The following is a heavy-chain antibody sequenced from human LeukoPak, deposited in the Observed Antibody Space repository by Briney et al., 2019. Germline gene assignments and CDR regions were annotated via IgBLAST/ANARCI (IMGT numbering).Heavy chain of an antibody. CDR2: IRSKAYGGTT. CDR1: GFTFGDYA. D-gene: IGHD2-2*01. CDR3: TRVRGDIVVVPALGFDY. V-gene: IGHV3-49*03. Sequence: PGRSLRLSCTAPGFTFGDYAMSWFRQAPGKGLEWVGFIRSKAYGGTTEYAASVKGRFTISRDDSKSIAYPQMNSLKTEDTAVYYCTRVRGDIVVVPALGFDYWGQGSLVTVSS. J-gene: IGHJ4*02.